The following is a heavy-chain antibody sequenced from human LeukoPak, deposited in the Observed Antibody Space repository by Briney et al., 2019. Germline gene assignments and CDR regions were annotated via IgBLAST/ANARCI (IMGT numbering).Heavy chain of an antibody. D-gene: IGHD6-19*01. CDR2: IHHSGTT. J-gene: IGHJ4*02. CDR3: TIGGGWLTDY. V-gene: IGHV4-59*01. Sequence: SETLSLTCTVSGGSLSKGYWGGLRQSPGRGLEWIGYIHHSGTTKYNTSLKSRVTISVDTSKNQFSLRLSSVTAADTAVYYCTIGGGWLTDYWGQGSLVTVSS. CDR1: GGSLSKGY.